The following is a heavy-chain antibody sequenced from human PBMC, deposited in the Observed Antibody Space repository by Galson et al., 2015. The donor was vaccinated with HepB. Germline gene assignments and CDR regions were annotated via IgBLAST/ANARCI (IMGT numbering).Heavy chain of an antibody. CDR1: GGSISSSSHY. V-gene: IGHV4-39*01. Sequence: SETLSLTCTVSGGSISSSSHYWGWIRQPPGKGLEWIGSIYYSGTTYYNPSLKSRITISVDTSKNQFSLKLSSVTAADTAVYYCARLGWEATVYWGQGTLVTVSS. CDR2: IYYSGTT. CDR3: ARLGWEATVY. J-gene: IGHJ4*02. D-gene: IGHD1-26*01.